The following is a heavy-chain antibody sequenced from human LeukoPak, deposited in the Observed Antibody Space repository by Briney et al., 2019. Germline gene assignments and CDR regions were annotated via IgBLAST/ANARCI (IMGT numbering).Heavy chain of an antibody. V-gene: IGHV4-34*01. CDR3: ARVGADGSGFLFDY. D-gene: IGHD3-10*01. CDR1: GVSFSGYY. Sequence: SETLSLTCAVYGVSFSGYYWSWIRQPPAKGLEWIGEINHSGSTNYNPSLKSRGTISVDTSKNQFSLKPSSVTAADTAVYYCARVGADGSGFLFDYWGQGTLVTVSS. J-gene: IGHJ4*02. CDR2: INHSGST.